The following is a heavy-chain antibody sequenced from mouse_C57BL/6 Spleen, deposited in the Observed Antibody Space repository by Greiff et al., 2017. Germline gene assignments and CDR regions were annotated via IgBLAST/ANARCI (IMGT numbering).Heavy chain of an antibody. V-gene: IGHV1-55*01. J-gene: IGHJ2*01. CDR2: IYPGSGST. Sequence: QVQLQQPGAELVKPGASVKMSCKASGYTFTSYWITWVKQRPGQGLEWIGDIYPGSGSTNYNEKFKSKATLTVDTSSSTAYMQLSSLTSEDSAVYYCARPLIYDDYDLDYWGQGTTLTVSS. CDR1: GYTFTSYW. CDR3: ARPLIYDDYDLDY. D-gene: IGHD2-4*01.